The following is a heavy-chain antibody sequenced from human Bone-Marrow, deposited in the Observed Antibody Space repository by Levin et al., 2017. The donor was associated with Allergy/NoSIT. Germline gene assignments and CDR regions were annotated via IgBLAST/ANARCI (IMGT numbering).Heavy chain of an antibody. J-gene: IGHJ6*02. CDR2: ISGGSGTI. D-gene: IGHD6-13*01. CDR3: ASFAAGSLYFGMDV. V-gene: IGHV3-23*01. Sequence: KGLEWVSAISGGSGTIQYADSVKGRFTISRDNSKNTLYLQMNSLRAEDTAVYYCASFAAGSLYFGMDVWGQGTTLTVSS.